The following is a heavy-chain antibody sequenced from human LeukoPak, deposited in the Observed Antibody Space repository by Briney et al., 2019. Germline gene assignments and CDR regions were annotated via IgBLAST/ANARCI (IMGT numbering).Heavy chain of an antibody. CDR1: GGSFSGFY. V-gene: IGHV4-34*01. Sequence: SETLSLTCAVYGGSFSGFYWSWIRQPPGKGLEWIGEINHSGSTNYNPSLKSRVTISVDTSKNQFSLKLSSVTAADTAVYYCAREPLRFGFDYWGQGTLVTVSS. CDR3: AREPLRFGFDY. CDR2: INHSGST. J-gene: IGHJ4*02. D-gene: IGHD3-10*01.